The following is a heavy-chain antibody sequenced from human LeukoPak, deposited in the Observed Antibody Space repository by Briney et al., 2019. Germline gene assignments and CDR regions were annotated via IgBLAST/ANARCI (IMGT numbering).Heavy chain of an antibody. Sequence: SETLSLTCTVYGGSISSGSYYWSWIPQPPGKELEWIGTIYYSGSTFYNPSFESRVAISVDTSQNHFSLRLSSVTAADTAVYYCARRLRRTHYFDSWGQGTLVTVSS. CDR2: IYYSGST. CDR3: ARRLRRTHYFDS. V-gene: IGHV4-39*02. CDR1: GGSISSGSYY. J-gene: IGHJ4*02. D-gene: IGHD1/OR15-1a*01.